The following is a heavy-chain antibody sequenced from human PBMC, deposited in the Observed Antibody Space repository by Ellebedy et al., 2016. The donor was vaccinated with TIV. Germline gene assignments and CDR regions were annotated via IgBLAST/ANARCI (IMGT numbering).Heavy chain of an antibody. CDR2: IYYSGRT. Sequence: SQTLSLTCVVSGGSMSSSGYSWSWIRQPPGKGLEWIGYIYYSGRTYYSPSLKGRVTISIDKSKNQFSLELTSVTGADTAVYYYAREGDYGPVMTWGPGTLVTVSS. D-gene: IGHD4-17*01. J-gene: IGHJ5*02. CDR1: GGSMSSSGYS. CDR3: AREGDYGPVMT. V-gene: IGHV4-30-4*07.